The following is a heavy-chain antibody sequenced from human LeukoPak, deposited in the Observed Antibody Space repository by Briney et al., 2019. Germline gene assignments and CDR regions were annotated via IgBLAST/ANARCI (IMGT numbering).Heavy chain of an antibody. D-gene: IGHD3-3*01. Sequence: ASVKVSCKASGYTFTSYDINWVRQATGQGLEWMGWMNPNSGNTGYAQKFQGRVTITRNTSISTAYMELSSLRSEDTAVYYCARVEGYDFWSGYSKLNYYYYYMDVWGKGTTVTVSS. CDR3: ARVEGYDFWSGYSKLNYYYYYMDV. J-gene: IGHJ6*03. CDR2: MNPNSGNT. CDR1: GYTFTSYD. V-gene: IGHV1-8*01.